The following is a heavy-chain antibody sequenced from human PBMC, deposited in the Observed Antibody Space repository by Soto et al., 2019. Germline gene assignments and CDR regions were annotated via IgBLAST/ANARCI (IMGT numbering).Heavy chain of an antibody. CDR2: ISHRSLTI. D-gene: IGHD6-6*01. CDR1: GFTFSDHY. Sequence: PGGSLRLSCAASGFTFSDHYMAWFRQTPERGLEWLAYISHRSLTIYHARSVKDRFTISRDDATDSIYLHMNNLRVEDTAVYFCARGGGSSPFDHWGQGTVVTVSS. V-gene: IGHV3-11*01. J-gene: IGHJ4*02. CDR3: ARGGGSSPFDH.